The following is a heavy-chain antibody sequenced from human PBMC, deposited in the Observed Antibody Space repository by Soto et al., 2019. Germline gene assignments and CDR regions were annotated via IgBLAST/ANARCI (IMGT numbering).Heavy chain of an antibody. J-gene: IGHJ4*02. Sequence: QVQLQESGPGLVKPSQTLSLTCTVSGGSISSGGYYWSWIRQHPGKGLEWIGYIYYSGSTYYNPSLKGGVIISEDTSKNQFSLKLSSVTAADTAVYYCAKSIQGTPYFDYWGQGTLVTVSS. CDR2: IYYSGST. CDR1: GGSISSGGYY. V-gene: IGHV4-31*03. CDR3: AKSIQGTPYFDY. D-gene: IGHD3-10*01.